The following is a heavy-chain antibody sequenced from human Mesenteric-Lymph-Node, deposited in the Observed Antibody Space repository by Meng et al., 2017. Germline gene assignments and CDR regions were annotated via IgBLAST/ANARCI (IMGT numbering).Heavy chain of an antibody. CDR2: ISSSSSYI. Sequence: VLLVESGGGRVKPGASLLLSCAASTITFISYNMIRFRQATAADVEWVSSISSSSSYIYYADSVKCRFNIYRDNAKNSLYLQMNRLRAEDTAVYYCARDNWSGGGNDYWGQGTLVTVSS. J-gene: IGHJ4*02. CDR3: ARDNWSGGGNDY. V-gene: IGHV3-21*01. CDR1: TITFISYN. D-gene: IGHD3-3*01.